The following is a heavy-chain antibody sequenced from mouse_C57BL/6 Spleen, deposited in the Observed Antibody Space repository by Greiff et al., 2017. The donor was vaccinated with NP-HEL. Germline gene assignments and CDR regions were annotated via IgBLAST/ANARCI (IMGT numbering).Heavy chain of an antibody. CDR3: SHITTVPPDY. CDR2: IHPNSGST. Sequence: VQLQQSGAELVKPGASVKLSCKASGYTFTSYWMHWVKQRPGQGLEWIGMIHPNSGSTNYNEKFKSKATLTVDKSSSTAYMQLSSLTSEDSAVYYCSHITTVPPDYWGQGTTLTVSS. D-gene: IGHD1-1*01. V-gene: IGHV1-64*01. CDR1: GYTFTSYW. J-gene: IGHJ2*01.